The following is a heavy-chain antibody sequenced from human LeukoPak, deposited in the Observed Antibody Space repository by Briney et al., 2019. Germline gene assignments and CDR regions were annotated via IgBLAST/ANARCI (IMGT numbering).Heavy chain of an antibody. CDR1: GYTFTSYD. J-gene: IGHJ5*02. Sequence: ASVTVSCKASGYTFTSYDIKWVRQAAGQGLEWMGWMNPNSVNTGYAPNSHSTVTITRHTSLSTAYMDLRTLSSEATAVYYCPRGVVVTAIPRRRDWFDPWGQGTLVTVSS. CDR3: PRGVVVTAIPRRRDWFDP. V-gene: IGHV1-8*01. CDR2: MNPNSVNT. D-gene: IGHD2-21*02.